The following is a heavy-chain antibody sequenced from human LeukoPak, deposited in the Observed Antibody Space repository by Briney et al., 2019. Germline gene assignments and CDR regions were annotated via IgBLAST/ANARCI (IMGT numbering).Heavy chain of an antibody. D-gene: IGHD1-14*01. CDR1: GGSISSSSYY. V-gene: IGHV4-39*07. CDR2: IYYSGST. CDR3: ARSRIGNLFDY. Sequence: SETLSLTCTVSGGSISSSSYYWGWIRQPPGKGLEWIGSIYYSGSTYYNPSLKSRVTISVDTSKNQFSLKLSSVTAADTAVYYCARSRIGNLFDYWGQGTLVTVSS. J-gene: IGHJ4*02.